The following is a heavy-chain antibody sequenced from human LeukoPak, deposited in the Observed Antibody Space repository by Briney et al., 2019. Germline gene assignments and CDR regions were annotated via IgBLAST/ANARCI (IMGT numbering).Heavy chain of an antibody. CDR3: ARRSEFGVLYYMDI. CDR1: GFTFSSYS. D-gene: IGHD3-16*01. J-gene: IGHJ6*03. Sequence: GGSLRLSCVASGFTFSSYSMNWVRQAPGKGLEWVSYLSGSSGTIYYADSVRGRFTISRDNAKNSLYLHMNSLRAEDTAVYYCARRSEFGVLYYMDIWGKGTTVTVSS. V-gene: IGHV3-48*01. CDR2: LSGSSGTI.